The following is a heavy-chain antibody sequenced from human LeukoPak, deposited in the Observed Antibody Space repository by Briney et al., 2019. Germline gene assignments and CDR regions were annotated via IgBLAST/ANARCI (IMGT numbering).Heavy chain of an antibody. D-gene: IGHD1-1*01. CDR2: INYSEST. V-gene: IGHV4-39*07. CDR3: AREGTAGTNLNWFDP. J-gene: IGHJ5*02. Sequence: SETLSLTCTVSGGSLSTSSYYWGWIRQPPGKGLEWIGSINYSESTYYNPSLKSRVTISVDTSKNRFSLKLSSVTAADTAVYYCAREGTAGTNLNWFDPWGQGTLVTVSS. CDR1: GGSLSTSSYY.